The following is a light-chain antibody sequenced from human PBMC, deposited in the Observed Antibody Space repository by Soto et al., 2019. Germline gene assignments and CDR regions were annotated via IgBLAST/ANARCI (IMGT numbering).Light chain of an antibody. J-gene: IGLJ1*01. Sequence: QSALTQPASVSGSPGQSITISCTGTSDNYVSWYQQHPGKVPKLMIYGFTNRPSGVSDRFSGSKSGNTASLTISVLQTEDEADYYCSSDTNSRTLLFGAGTKLTVL. CDR2: GFT. CDR1: SDNY. V-gene: IGLV2-14*01. CDR3: SSDTNSRTLL.